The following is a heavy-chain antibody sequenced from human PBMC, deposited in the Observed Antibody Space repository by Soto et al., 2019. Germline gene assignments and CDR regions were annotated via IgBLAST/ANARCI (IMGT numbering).Heavy chain of an antibody. CDR3: ARGSYDSRGGYYFDY. Sequence: EVQLVESGGGLVQPGGSLRLSCAASGFTFSRYWMHWVLQVPGKGLVWVSRVNRDRSTTSNADSVKGRFTIFRDNAKNTLYLQKNSLRVEDTAVYYCARGSYDSRGGYYFDYWGLGTLVTVSS. D-gene: IGHD3-22*01. CDR1: GFTFSRYW. J-gene: IGHJ4*02. V-gene: IGHV3-74*01. CDR2: VNRDRSTT.